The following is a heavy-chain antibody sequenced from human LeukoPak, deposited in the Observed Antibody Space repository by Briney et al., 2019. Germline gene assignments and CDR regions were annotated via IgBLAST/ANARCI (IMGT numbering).Heavy chain of an antibody. CDR3: AAESERWLVRS. D-gene: IGHD6-19*01. J-gene: IGHJ4*02. V-gene: IGHV4-59*01. Sequence: PSETLSLTCALSGGSITTYYWNWIRQSPGKGLEWIGHISDSGSTNYNPSLKSRVTISIDTSKNQFSLKLNSVTAADTAVYYCAAESERWLVRSWGQGTLVTVSS. CDR1: GGSITTYY. CDR2: ISDSGST.